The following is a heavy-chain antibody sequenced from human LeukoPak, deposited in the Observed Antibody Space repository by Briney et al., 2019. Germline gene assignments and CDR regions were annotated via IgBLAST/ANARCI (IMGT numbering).Heavy chain of an antibody. J-gene: IGHJ5*02. CDR2: IYYSGST. V-gene: IGHV4-61*01. D-gene: IGHD3-16*02. CDR1: GGSISSSSYY. Sequence: SETLSLTCTVSGGSISSSSYYWSWIRQPPGKGLEWIGYIYYSGSTNYNPSLKSRVTISVDTSKNQFSLKLSSVTAADTAVYYCARVGGYDYVWGSYRYPNWSDPWGQGTLVTVSS. CDR3: ARVGGYDYVWGSYRYPNWSDP.